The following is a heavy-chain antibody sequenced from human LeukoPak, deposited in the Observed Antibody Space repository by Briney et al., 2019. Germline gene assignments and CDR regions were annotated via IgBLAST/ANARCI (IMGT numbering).Heavy chain of an antibody. CDR2: LRNDGSNK. Sequence: PGGSLRLSCAASGFTFSSFGMHWVRQAPGKGLEWVAFLRNDGSNKYYADSVKGRFTISRDNSKNTLYLQMNSLRVEDTAVYYCAKDAPKYSDFWSGYLPFDYWGQGTLVTVSS. D-gene: IGHD3-3*01. CDR1: GFTFSSFG. J-gene: IGHJ4*02. CDR3: AKDAPKYSDFWSGYLPFDY. V-gene: IGHV3-30*02.